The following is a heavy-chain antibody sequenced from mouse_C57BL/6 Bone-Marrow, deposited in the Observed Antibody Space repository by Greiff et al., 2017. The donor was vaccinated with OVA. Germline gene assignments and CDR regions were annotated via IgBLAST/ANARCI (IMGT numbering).Heavy chain of an antibody. CDR2: INPNNGGT. CDR1: GYTFTDYY. J-gene: IGHJ2*01. V-gene: IGHV1-26*01. CDR3: ARSTMVTSYYFDY. D-gene: IGHD2-2*01. Sequence: VQLKQSGPELVKPGASVKISCKASGYTFTDYYMNWVKQSHGKSLEWIGDINPNNGGTSYNQKFKGKATLTVDKSSSTAYMELRSLTSEDSAVYYCARSTMVTSYYFDYWGQGTTLTVSS.